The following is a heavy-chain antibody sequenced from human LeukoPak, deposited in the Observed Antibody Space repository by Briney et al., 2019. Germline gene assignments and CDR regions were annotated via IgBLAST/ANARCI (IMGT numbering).Heavy chain of an antibody. CDR3: ARSYYYYMDV. V-gene: IGHV1-69*13. CDR2: IIPIIGTA. Sequence: SVKVSCKASGYTFTGYYMHWVRQAPGQGLEWMGGIIPIIGTANYAQKFQGRVTITADESTSTAYMELSSLRSEDTAVYYCARSYYYYMDVWGKGTTVTISS. J-gene: IGHJ6*03. CDR1: GYTFTGYY.